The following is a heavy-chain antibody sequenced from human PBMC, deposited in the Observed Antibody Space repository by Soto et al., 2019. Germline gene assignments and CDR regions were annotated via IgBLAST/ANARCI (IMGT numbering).Heavy chain of an antibody. J-gene: IGHJ4*02. CDR1: GFTLSSHG. V-gene: IGHV3-30*18. D-gene: IGHD2-2*02. CDR2: LSHDGSNK. CDR3: AKENTFADY. Sequence: QVQLVESGGGVVQPGRSLRLSCAASGFTLSSHGMHWVRQAPGKGLEWVAVLSHDGSNKFYAVSVEGRFTISRDDSKNTLYLQMNSLRADDTAMYYCAKENTFADYWGQGTLVTVSP.